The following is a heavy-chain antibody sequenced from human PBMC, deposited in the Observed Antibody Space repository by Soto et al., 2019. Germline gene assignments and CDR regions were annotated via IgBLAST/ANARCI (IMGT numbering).Heavy chain of an antibody. J-gene: IGHJ6*02. CDR3: ARDHYWNDGPGSYYYYGMDV. Sequence: QVQLVQSGAEVKKPGASVKVSCKASGYTFTSYGISWVRQAPGQGLEWMGWISAYNGNTNYAQKLQGRVTMTTDTSTRPAYMELRSLRSDDTAVYYCARDHYWNDGPGSYYYYGMDVWGQGTTVTVSS. CDR1: GYTFTSYG. V-gene: IGHV1-18*01. CDR2: ISAYNGNT. D-gene: IGHD1-1*01.